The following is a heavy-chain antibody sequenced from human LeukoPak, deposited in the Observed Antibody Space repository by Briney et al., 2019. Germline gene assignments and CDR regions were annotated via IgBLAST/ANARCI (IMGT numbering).Heavy chain of an antibody. CDR3: ARVPSASLGELPDY. Sequence: PSETLSLTCAVSGGSISSSNWWSGGRPPPGKGLEWIGEIYHSGSTNYNPSLKRRVTISVDKSKNQFSLKLSSVTAADTAVYYCARVPSASLGELPDYWGQGTLVTVSS. CDR1: GGSISSSNW. D-gene: IGHD3-10*01. V-gene: IGHV4-4*02. J-gene: IGHJ4*02. CDR2: IYHSGST.